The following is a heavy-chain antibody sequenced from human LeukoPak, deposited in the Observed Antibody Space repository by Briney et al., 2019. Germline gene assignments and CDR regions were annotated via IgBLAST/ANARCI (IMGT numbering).Heavy chain of an antibody. CDR3: AKDWDLGPVAGLMAY. Sequence: PGGSLRLSCAASGFTFSSYAMSWVRQAPGKGLEWVSAISGSGGSTYYADSVKGRFTISRDNSKNTLYLQMNSLRAEDTAVYYCAKDWDLGPVAGLMAYWGQGTLVTVSS. CDR1: GFTFSSYA. D-gene: IGHD6-19*01. J-gene: IGHJ4*02. CDR2: ISGSGGST. V-gene: IGHV3-23*01.